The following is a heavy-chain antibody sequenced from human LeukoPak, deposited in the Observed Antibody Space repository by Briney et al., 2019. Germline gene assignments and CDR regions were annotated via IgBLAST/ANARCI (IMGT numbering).Heavy chain of an antibody. CDR1: GFTFSNAW. CDR3: TTDWRYYYDSSGYYPLGC. D-gene: IGHD3-22*01. Sequence: GGSLRLSCAASGFTFSNAWMSWVRQAPGKGLEWVGSIKSKTDGGTTDYAAPVKGRFTISRDDSKNTLYLQMNSLKTEDTAVYYCTTDWRYYYDSSGYYPLGCWGQGTLVTVSS. CDR2: IKSKTDGGTT. V-gene: IGHV3-15*01. J-gene: IGHJ4*02.